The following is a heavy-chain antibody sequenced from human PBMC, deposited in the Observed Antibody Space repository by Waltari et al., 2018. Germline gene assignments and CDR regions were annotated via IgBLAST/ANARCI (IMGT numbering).Heavy chain of an antibody. V-gene: IGHV1-69*05. J-gene: IGHJ6*02. CDR2: IVPIYVTA. Sequence: QVQLVQSGAEVKKPGSSVKVSCKASGGTFRSYAISWVRQATGQGLEWMGGIVPIYVTANNTQRCQAKVTITTDESTSTAYRGLSSLRSEDTAVYYCASKTYYDILTGQYYYYGMDVWGQGTTVTVSS. CDR3: ASKTYYDILTGQYYYYGMDV. D-gene: IGHD3-9*01. CDR1: GGTFRSYA.